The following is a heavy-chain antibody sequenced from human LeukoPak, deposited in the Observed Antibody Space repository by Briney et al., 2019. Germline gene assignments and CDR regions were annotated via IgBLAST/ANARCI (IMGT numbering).Heavy chain of an antibody. D-gene: IGHD3-10*01. CDR3: AKHYYGSGSQKYYFDY. Sequence: GGSLRLSCAASGFIFSDYGMHWVRQAPGKGLEWVTLVRNDGSDKYYADSVKGRFTISRDNSKNTLYLQMNSLRPEDTAVYYCAKHYYGSGSQKYYFDYWGKGTWSPSPQ. CDR2: VRNDGSDK. J-gene: IGHJ4*02. CDR1: GFIFSDYG. V-gene: IGHV3-30*02.